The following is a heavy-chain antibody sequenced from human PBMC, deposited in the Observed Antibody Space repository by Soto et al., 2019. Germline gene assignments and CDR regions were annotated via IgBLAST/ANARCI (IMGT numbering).Heavy chain of an antibody. V-gene: IGHV1-3*01. CDR2: INAGNGNT. CDR1: GYTFTSYA. J-gene: IGHJ3*02. CDR3: ARGGEPVTVDAFDI. D-gene: IGHD4-17*01. Sequence: QVQLVQSGAEVKKPGASVKVSCKASGYTFTSYAMHWVRQAPGQRLEWIGWINAGNGNTKYSQKFQGRVTITRDTSASTAYMELSSLRSEDTAVYYCARGGEPVTVDAFDIWGQGTMVTVSS.